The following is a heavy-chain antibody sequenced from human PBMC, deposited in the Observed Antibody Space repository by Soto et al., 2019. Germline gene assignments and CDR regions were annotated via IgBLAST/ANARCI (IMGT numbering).Heavy chain of an antibody. CDR3: ASGIAVAGTDY. CDR1: GGTFSSYA. D-gene: IGHD6-19*01. CDR2: MIPNFGTT. V-gene: IGHV1-69*05. Sequence: SVKVSCKDSGGTFSSYAISWVRQAPGQGLEWMGGMIPNFGTTHYAQKFQGRVTITTDESISTAYMELSSLRSEDTAVYYCASGIAVAGTDYWGQGTLVTVSS. J-gene: IGHJ4*02.